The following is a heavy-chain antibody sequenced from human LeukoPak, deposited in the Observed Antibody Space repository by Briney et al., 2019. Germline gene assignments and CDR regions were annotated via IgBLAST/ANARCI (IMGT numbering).Heavy chain of an antibody. J-gene: IGHJ4*02. CDR2: ISSSGSDI. CDR3: ARVVFDSSSWYFLDY. V-gene: IGHV3-48*03. CDR1: GFTFSNYE. D-gene: IGHD3-22*01. Sequence: GGSLRLSCAASGFTFSNYEMHWVRQAPGKGLEWVSYISSSGSDIYYADSVKGRFTISRDNAKNSLYLHMNSLRAEDTAVYYCARVVFDSSSWYFLDYWGQGTLVTVSS.